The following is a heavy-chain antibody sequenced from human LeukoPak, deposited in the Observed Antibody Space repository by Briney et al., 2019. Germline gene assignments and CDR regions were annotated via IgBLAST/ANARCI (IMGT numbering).Heavy chain of an antibody. J-gene: IGHJ6*02. CDR3: ARDHYGSGSYLTYGMDV. CDR2: ISSSGRNS. Sequence: GGSLRLSCAASEFTFSTYHLNWVRQAPGKGLEWVAYISSSGRNSHYSDSVKGRFTISRDNSKNTLYLQMNSLRAEDTAVYYCARDHYGSGSYLTYGMDVWGQGTTVTVSS. CDR1: EFTFSTYH. D-gene: IGHD3-10*01. V-gene: IGHV3-48*01.